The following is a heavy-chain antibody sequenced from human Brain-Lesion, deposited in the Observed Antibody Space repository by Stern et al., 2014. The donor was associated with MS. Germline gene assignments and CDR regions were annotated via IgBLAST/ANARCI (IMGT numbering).Heavy chain of an antibody. CDR2: IHYTWST. J-gene: IGHJ4*02. CDR3: ASWVGARRRRFDY. Sequence: QVQLVESGPGLVKPSETLSLTCTVSGGPISSSSYYWGWIRQPPGKGLEWIGTIHYTWSTNYNPSLKSRVTFSVVRSRNQFSLKRGSVTAADTAVYYCASWVGARRRRFDYWGQGTLVTVSS. D-gene: IGHD1-26*01. CDR1: GGPISSSSYY. V-gene: IGHV4-39*01.